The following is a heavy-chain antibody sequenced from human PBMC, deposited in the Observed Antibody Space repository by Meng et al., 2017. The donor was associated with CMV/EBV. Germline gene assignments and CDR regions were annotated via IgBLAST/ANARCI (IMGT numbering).Heavy chain of an antibody. CDR1: GFTFSSYW. CDR3: ARDRGYNYSDY. D-gene: IGHD5-18*01. CDR2: VKQDGSEK. Sequence: GGSLRLSCAASGFTFSSYWMSWVRQAPGKGLEWVANVKQDGSEKYYVDSVKGRFTISRDNAKNSLYLQMNSLRAEDTAVYYCARDRGYNYSDYWGQGTLVTVSS. J-gene: IGHJ4*02. V-gene: IGHV3-7*01.